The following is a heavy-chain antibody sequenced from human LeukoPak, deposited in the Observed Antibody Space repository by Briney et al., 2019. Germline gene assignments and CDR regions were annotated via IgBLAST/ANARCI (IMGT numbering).Heavy chain of an antibody. V-gene: IGHV3-33*01. CDR2: IWYDESKK. Sequence: GGSLRLSCVASGYTFSSYGMPWVRQAPGKGLQWVAVIWYDESKKYYTDSVKGRFTISRDVSKNTLYLQMNSLRAEDTAMYYCARDGGIGLDYWGQGPLVTVSS. D-gene: IGHD2-21*01. CDR3: ARDGGIGLDY. J-gene: IGHJ4*02. CDR1: GYTFSSYG.